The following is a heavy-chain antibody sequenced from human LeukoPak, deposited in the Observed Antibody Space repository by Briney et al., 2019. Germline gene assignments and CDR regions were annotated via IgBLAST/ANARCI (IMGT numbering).Heavy chain of an antibody. V-gene: IGHV4-31*03. Sequence: SETLSLTCTVSGGSISSGGYYWSWIRQHPGKGLEWIGYIYYGGSTYYNPSLKSRVTISVDTSKNQFSLKLSSVTAADTAVYYCARARTAKLLWFGELLTWFDPWGQGTLVTVSS. CDR2: IYYGGST. CDR1: GGSISSGGYY. D-gene: IGHD3-10*01. CDR3: ARARTAKLLWFGELLTWFDP. J-gene: IGHJ5*02.